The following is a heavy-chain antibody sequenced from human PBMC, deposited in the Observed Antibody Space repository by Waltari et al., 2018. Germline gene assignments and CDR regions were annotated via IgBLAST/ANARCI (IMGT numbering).Heavy chain of an antibody. V-gene: IGHV4-38-2*01. J-gene: IGHJ4*02. CDR2: IYHSGST. Sequence: QVQLQESGPGLVKPSETLSLTCAVSGHSIISTYYWGWIRQSPGKGLEWMANIYHSGSTYAYPSLKSRVPISLDTSKNRFSLNLRSVTAADTAVYYCAAYLPDWGRGRDYWGQGTLVTVSS. CDR1: GHSIISTYY. D-gene: IGHD7-27*01. CDR3: AAYLPDWGRGRDY.